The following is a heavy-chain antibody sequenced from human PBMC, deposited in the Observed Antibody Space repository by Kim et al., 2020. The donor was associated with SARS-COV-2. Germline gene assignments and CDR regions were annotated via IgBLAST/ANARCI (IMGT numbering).Heavy chain of an antibody. Sequence: STSYADSGKGRFTISRDNSKDTLYLQLHSLRADDTAFYYCAKGGPLNSFDSWGQGVLVTVSS. J-gene: IGHJ4*02. CDR3: AKGGPLNSFDS. V-gene: IGHV3-23*01. CDR2: ST.